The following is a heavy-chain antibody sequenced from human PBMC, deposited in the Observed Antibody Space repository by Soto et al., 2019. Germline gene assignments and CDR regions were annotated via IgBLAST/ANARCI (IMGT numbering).Heavy chain of an antibody. CDR2: ISSSGGST. D-gene: IGHD2-15*01. Sequence: GGSLRLSCAASGFTFSSYAMSWVRQAPGKGLEWVSYISSSGGSTYYADSVKGRFTISRDNAKNTLYLQMNSLRAEDTAVYYCARDQALCSGGSCFLYYYYYMDVWGKGTTVTVSS. V-gene: IGHV3-23*01. CDR3: ARDQALCSGGSCFLYYYYYMDV. CDR1: GFTFSSYA. J-gene: IGHJ6*03.